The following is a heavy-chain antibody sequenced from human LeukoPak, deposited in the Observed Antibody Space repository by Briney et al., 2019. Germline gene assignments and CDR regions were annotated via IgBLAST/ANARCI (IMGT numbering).Heavy chain of an antibody. D-gene: IGHD3-10*01. J-gene: IGHJ4*02. CDR1: GFTFSSYG. CDR3: AKGSGSSKTPNDC. V-gene: IGHV3-30*18. Sequence: QAGGSLRLSCAASGFTFSSYGMHWVRQAPGKGLEWVAVISYDGSNKYYADSVKGRFTISRDNSKNTLYLQMNSLRAEDTAVYYCAKGSGSSKTPNDCWGQGTLVTVSS. CDR2: ISYDGSNK.